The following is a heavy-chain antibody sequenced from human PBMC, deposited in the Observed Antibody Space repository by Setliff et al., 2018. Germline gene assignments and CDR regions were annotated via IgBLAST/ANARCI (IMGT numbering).Heavy chain of an antibody. J-gene: IGHJ6*03. V-gene: IGHV4-34*01. Sequence: PSETLSLTCGVYGGPFNGHYWSWIRQPPGKGLEWIGEINHSGTTNYNPSLKSRVTISVDTSKNQVSLKLNSVTAADMAVYYCAREQWLDPPGYYYMDVWAKGTTVTVSS. D-gene: IGHD6-19*01. CDR1: GGPFNGHY. CDR3: AREQWLDPPGYYYMDV. CDR2: INHSGTT.